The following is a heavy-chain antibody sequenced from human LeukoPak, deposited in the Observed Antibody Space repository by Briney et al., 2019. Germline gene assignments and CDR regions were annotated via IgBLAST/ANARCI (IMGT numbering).Heavy chain of an antibody. CDR1: GGTFSSYA. Sequence: ASVKVSCKASGGTFSSYAISWVRQAPGQGLEWMGGIIPIFGTANYAQKFQGRVTITADESTSTAYMELSSLRSDDTAVYYCARVNMVGDAFDIWGQGTMVTVSS. J-gene: IGHJ3*02. V-gene: IGHV1-69*01. CDR3: ARVNMVGDAFDI. CDR2: IIPIFGTA. D-gene: IGHD4/OR15-4a*01.